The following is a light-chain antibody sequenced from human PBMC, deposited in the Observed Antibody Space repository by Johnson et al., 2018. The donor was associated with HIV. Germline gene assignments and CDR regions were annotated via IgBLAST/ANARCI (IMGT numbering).Light chain of an antibody. CDR1: SSNIGNNR. CDR3: GTWDNSLSAYV. J-gene: IGLJ1*01. Sequence: QSVLTQPPSVSAAPGQKVTISCSGSSSNIGNNRVSWYQQLPGTAPKLLIYDNNKRPSGIPDRFSGSKSGTSATLGITGLPTGDEADYYCGTWDNSLSAYVFGTGTKVTVL. CDR2: DNN. V-gene: IGLV1-51*01.